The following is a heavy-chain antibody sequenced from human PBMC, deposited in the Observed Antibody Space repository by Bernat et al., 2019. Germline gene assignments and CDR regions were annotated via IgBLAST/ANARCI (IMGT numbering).Heavy chain of an antibody. CDR2: IIPIFGTA. V-gene: IGHV1-69*01. CDR3: ARDGIFGVVPTNSDAFDI. D-gene: IGHD3-3*01. J-gene: IGHJ3*02. CDR1: GGTFSSYA. Sequence: QVQLVQSGAEVKKPGSSVKVSCKASGGTFSSYAISWVRQAPGQGLGWMGGIIPIFGTANYAQKFQGRGKITEDESTSTAYMELSSLRSVDTAVYYCARDGIFGVVPTNSDAFDIWGQGTMVTVSS.